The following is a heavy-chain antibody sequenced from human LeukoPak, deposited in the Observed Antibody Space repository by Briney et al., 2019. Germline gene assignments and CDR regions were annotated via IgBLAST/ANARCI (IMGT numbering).Heavy chain of an antibody. CDR1: GYTFTGNY. D-gene: IGHD3-9*01. J-gene: IGHJ5*02. V-gene: IGHV1-2*02. Sequence: ASVKVSCKASGYTFTGNYMHWLRQAPGQGLEWMGWINPNSGGTNYAQKFQGRVTMTRDTSISTAYMELSRLRSDDTAVYYCAREILTGYNWFDPWGQGTLVTVSS. CDR3: AREILTGYNWFDP. CDR2: INPNSGGT.